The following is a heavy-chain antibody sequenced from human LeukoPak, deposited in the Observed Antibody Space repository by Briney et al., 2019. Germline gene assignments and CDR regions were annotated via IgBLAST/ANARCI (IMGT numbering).Heavy chain of an antibody. CDR1: DDSLTMYY. V-gene: IGHV4-59*01. D-gene: IGHD1-1*01. CDR2: VDHTGST. Sequence: SETLSLTCTVSDDSLTMYYWTWIRQPPGKGLEWIGYVDHTGSTKFNPSLNGRVSISRDTSNNFFSLRLRSVTAADTAVYFCARGRVSLSTWYSTYYYYFYMDVWGKGTTVTVSS. CDR3: ARGRVSLSTWYSTYYYYFYMDV. J-gene: IGHJ6*03.